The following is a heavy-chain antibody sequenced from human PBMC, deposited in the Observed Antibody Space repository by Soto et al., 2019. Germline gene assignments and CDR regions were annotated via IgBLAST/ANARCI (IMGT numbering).Heavy chain of an antibody. CDR3: ARGGGYSGYENWFDP. V-gene: IGHV4-31*03. D-gene: IGHD5-12*01. CDR1: GGSISSGGYY. J-gene: IGHJ5*02. Sequence: PSGTLSLTCTVSGGSISSGGYYWSWIRQHPGKGLEWIGYIYYSGSTYYNPSLKSRVTISVDTSKNQFSLKLSSVTAADTAVYYCARGGGYSGYENWFDPWGQGTLVTVSS. CDR2: IYYSGST.